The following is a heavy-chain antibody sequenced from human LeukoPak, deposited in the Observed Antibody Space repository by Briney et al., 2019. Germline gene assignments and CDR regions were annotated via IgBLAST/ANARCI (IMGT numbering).Heavy chain of an antibody. CDR3: ARPGRRRAFDI. J-gene: IGHJ3*02. CDR2: IYYSGST. D-gene: IGHD3-10*01. CDR1: GGSISSYY. Sequence: TSETLSLTCTVSGGSISSYYWSWIRQPPGKGLEWIGYIYYSGSTNYNPSLKSRVTISVDTSKNQFSRKLSSVTAADTAVYYCARPGRRRAFDIWGQGTMVTVSS. V-gene: IGHV4-59*08.